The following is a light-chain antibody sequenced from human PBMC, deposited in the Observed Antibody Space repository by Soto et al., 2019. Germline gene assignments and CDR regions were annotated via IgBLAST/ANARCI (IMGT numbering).Light chain of an antibody. V-gene: IGKV3-11*01. CDR2: DAS. CDR3: QQRGNWPWT. CDR1: QSVSSY. J-gene: IGKJ1*01. Sequence: EIVLTQSPATLSLSPGERATLSCRASQSVSSYLAWYQQKPGQAPRLLIYDASNRATGIPGRFSGSGSGTDFTLTISSLEPEDFAVYYCQQRGNWPWTFGQGTKVDNK.